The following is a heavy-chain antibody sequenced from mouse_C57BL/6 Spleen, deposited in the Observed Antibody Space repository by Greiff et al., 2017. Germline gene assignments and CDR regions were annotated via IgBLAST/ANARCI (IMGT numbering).Heavy chain of an antibody. CDR2: IHPNSGST. CDR1: GYTFTSYW. Sequence: QVQLQQPGAELVKPGASVELSCKASGYTFTSYWMHWVKQRPGQGLEWIGMIHPNSGSTNYNEKFKSKATLTVDKSSSTAYMQLSSLTSEDSAVYYCARSTVVALYAMDYWGQGTSVTVSS. CDR3: ARSTVVALYAMDY. V-gene: IGHV1-64*01. J-gene: IGHJ4*01. D-gene: IGHD1-1*01.